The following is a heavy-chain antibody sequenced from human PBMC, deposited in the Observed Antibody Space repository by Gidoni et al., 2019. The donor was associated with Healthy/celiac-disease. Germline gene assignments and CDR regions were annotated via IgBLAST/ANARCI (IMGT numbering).Heavy chain of an antibody. CDR3: AKGGYDFWSGYYKSGFDY. V-gene: IGHV3-23*01. CDR1: GFAFRSYA. J-gene: IGHJ4*02. Sequence: EVQLLESGGGLVQPGGSLRLSCAASGFAFRSYAMSWVRQAPGKGLEWVSAISGSGCSTYYADSVKGRFTISRDNSKNTLYLQMNSLRAEDTAVYYCAKGGYDFWSGYYKSGFDYWGQGTLVTVSS. CDR2: ISGSGCST. D-gene: IGHD3-3*01.